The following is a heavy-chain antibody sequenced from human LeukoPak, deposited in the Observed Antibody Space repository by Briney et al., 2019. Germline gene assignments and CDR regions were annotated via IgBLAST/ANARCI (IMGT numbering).Heavy chain of an antibody. Sequence: GGSLRLSCAASEFSFITYWMSWVRQAPGKGLEWVAVISYDGSNKYYADSVKGRFTISRDNSKNTLYLQMNSLRAEGTAVYYCARRYSSHYYYYYMDVWGKGTTVTVSS. V-gene: IGHV3-30*05. D-gene: IGHD6-13*01. CDR1: EFSFITYW. J-gene: IGHJ6*03. CDR2: ISYDGSNK. CDR3: ARRYSSHYYYYYMDV.